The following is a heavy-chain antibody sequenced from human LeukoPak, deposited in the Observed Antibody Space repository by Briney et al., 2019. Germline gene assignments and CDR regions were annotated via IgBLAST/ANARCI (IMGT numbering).Heavy chain of an antibody. CDR3: ARERAAVAAFDI. V-gene: IGHV3-23*01. Sequence: TGGSLRLSCAASGFTFSSYAMSWVRQAPGKGLEWVSAISGSGGSTYYADSVKGRFTISRDNAKNSLYLQMNSLRAEDTAVYYCARERAAVAAFDIWGQGTMVTVSS. J-gene: IGHJ3*02. CDR2: ISGSGGST. CDR1: GFTFSSYA. D-gene: IGHD6-19*01.